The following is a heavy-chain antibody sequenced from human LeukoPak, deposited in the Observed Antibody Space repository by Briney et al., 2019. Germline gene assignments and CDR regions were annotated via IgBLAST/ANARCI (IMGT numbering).Heavy chain of an antibody. J-gene: IGHJ5*02. CDR1: GYTFTSYY. V-gene: IGHV1-46*01. CDR3: ARNYDFWSGPLSYQFDP. D-gene: IGHD3-3*01. Sequence: ASVKVSCKASGYTFTSYYMHWVRQAPGQGLEWMGIINPSGGSTSYAQKFQGRVTITADESTSTAYMELSSLRSEDTAVYYCARNYDFWSGPLSYQFDPWGQGTLVTVSS. CDR2: INPSGGST.